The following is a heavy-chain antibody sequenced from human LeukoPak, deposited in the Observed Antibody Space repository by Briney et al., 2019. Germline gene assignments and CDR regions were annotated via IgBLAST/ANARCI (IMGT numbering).Heavy chain of an antibody. V-gene: IGHV3-30*02. CDR3: ARGTYDFWSGYFHRYYFDY. J-gene: IGHJ4*02. CDR2: IRYDGSNK. D-gene: IGHD3-3*01. CDR1: GFTFSSYG. Sequence: GGSLRLSCAASGFTFSSYGMHWVRQAPGKGLEWVAFIRYDGSNKYYADSVKGRFTISRDNSKNTLYLQMNSLRAEDTAVYYCARGTYDFWSGYFHRYYFDYWGQGTLVTVSS.